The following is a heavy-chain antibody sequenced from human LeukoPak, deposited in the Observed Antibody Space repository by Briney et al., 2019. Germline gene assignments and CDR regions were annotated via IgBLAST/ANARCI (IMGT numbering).Heavy chain of an antibody. D-gene: IGHD4-11*01. CDR1: GFTFSSYA. CDR3: ARGGAPSNPLGY. Sequence: GGSLRLSCAASGFTFSSYAMHWVRQAPGKGLEWVAVISYDGSNKCYADSVKGRFTISRDNSKNTLYLQMNSLRAEDTAVYYCARGGAPSNPLGYWGQGTLVTVSS. CDR2: ISYDGSNK. V-gene: IGHV3-30-3*01. J-gene: IGHJ4*02.